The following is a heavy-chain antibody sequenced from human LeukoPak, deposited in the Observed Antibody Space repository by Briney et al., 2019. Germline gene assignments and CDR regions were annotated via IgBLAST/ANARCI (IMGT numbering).Heavy chain of an antibody. Sequence: ASVNVSCKASEYTFTSYYIHWVRQAPGQGLEWMGIINPSSGNTYYAQKFQGRLTMTRDTSTGTVYMELSSLRSEDTAVYYCARDNDVKEIVVVQTRSRAWFDPWGQGTLVTVSS. D-gene: IGHD2-2*01. J-gene: IGHJ5*02. CDR3: ARDNDVKEIVVVQTRSRAWFDP. CDR2: INPSSGNT. CDR1: EYTFTSYY. V-gene: IGHV1-46*01.